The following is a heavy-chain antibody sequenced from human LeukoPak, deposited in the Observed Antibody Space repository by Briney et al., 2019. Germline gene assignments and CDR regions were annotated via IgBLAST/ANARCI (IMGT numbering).Heavy chain of an antibody. CDR3: ARDYRDGYGSYHFDY. D-gene: IGHD5-24*01. CDR1: GFTVSSNY. Sequence: GGSLRLSCAASGFTVSSNYMSWVRQAPGKGLEWVSVIYSGGSTYYADSVRGRFTISRDNSKNTLYLQMNSLRAEDTAVYYCARDYRDGYGSYHFDYWGQGTLVTVSS. CDR2: IYSGGST. J-gene: IGHJ4*02. V-gene: IGHV3-66*01.